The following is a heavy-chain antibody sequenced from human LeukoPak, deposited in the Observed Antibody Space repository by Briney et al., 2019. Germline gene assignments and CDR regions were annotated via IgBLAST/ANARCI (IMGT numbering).Heavy chain of an antibody. V-gene: IGHV3-30-3*01. CDR2: ISYDGSNK. D-gene: IGHD6-13*01. Sequence: PGGSLRLSCAASGFTFSSYAMHWVRQAPGKGLEWVAVISYDGSNKYYADSVKGRFTISRDNSKNTLYLQMNSLRAEDTAVYYCARSSSSWYWSAFDIWGQGTMVTVSS. J-gene: IGHJ3*02. CDR1: GFTFSSYA. CDR3: ARSSSSWYWSAFDI.